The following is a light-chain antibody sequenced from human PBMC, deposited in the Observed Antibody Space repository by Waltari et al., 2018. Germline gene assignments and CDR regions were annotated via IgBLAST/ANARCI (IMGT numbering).Light chain of an antibody. V-gene: IGKV1-33*01. CDR3: QQYNNIPRT. J-gene: IGKJ1*01. Sequence: DIQMTQSPSTLSAAVGDRVTITCQASHGSRSLLNWYQQKPGKAPKLLNSHASNLDNGVPPRFSGSASGTEFTLTISSLQPEDFATYYCQQYNNIPRTFGHGTKVEI. CDR2: HAS. CDR1: HGSRSL.